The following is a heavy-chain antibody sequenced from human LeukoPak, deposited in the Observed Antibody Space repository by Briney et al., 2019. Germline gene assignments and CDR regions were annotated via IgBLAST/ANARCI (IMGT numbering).Heavy chain of an antibody. CDR3: ARDSGGYSYGY. CDR1: GYTFTSYY. Sequence: ASVKVSCKASGYTFTSYYMHWVRQAPGQGLEWMGIINPSGDSTSYAQKFQGRVTMTRDTSISTAYMELSRLRSDDTAVYYCARDSGGYSYGYWGQGTLVTVSS. V-gene: IGHV1-46*01. D-gene: IGHD5-18*01. J-gene: IGHJ4*02. CDR2: INPSGDST.